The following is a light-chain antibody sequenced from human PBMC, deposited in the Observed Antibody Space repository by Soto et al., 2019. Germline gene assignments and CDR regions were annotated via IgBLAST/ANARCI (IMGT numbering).Light chain of an antibody. CDR1: QSVSSK. CDR3: QQYGSSRT. CDR2: DTS. V-gene: IGKV3-20*01. Sequence: EMVMTQSPATLSVSPGERATLSCRASQSVSSKLAWYQQKPGQAPRLLIYDTSTRATGIPDRFSGSGSGTDFTLTISRLEPEDFAVYYCQQYGSSRTFGQGTKVDIK. J-gene: IGKJ1*01.